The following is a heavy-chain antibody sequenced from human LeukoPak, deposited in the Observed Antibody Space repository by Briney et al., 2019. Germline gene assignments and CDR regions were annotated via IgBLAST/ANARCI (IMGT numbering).Heavy chain of an antibody. CDR3: ARTVEMATMPLDY. Sequence: PGGSLRLSCAASGFTFSDYHMSWIRQAPGKGLEWVSYISGSGSTIYYADSVKGRFTISRDNAKNSLYLQMNSLRAEDTAVYYCARTVEMATMPLDYWGQGTLVTVSS. D-gene: IGHD5-24*01. CDR1: GFTFSDYH. J-gene: IGHJ4*02. V-gene: IGHV3-11*04. CDR2: ISGSGSTI.